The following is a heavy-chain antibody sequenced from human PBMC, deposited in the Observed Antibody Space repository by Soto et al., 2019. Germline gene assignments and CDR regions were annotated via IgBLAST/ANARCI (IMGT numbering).Heavy chain of an antibody. CDR1: GYTFTSYA. Sequence: ASVKLSCKASGYTFTSYAMHWVRQAPGQRLEWMGWINAGNGNTKYSQKFQGRVTITRDTSASTAYMELSSLRSEDTAVYYCARVSLSSGWSRGWFSPCGQETPVPVSS. V-gene: IGHV1-3*01. CDR3: ARVSLSSGWSRGWFSP. J-gene: IGHJ5*02. D-gene: IGHD6-13*01. CDR2: INAGNGNT.